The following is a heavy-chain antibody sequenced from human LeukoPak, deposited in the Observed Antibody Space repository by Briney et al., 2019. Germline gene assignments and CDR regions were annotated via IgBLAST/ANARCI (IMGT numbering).Heavy chain of an antibody. V-gene: IGHV4-34*01. CDR2: TNHSGST. CDR1: GGSFSGYY. D-gene: IGHD6-13*01. Sequence: SETLSLTCAVYGGSFSGYYWSWIRQPPGKGLEWIGETNHSGSTNYNPSLKSRVTMSVDTSKNQFSLNLRSVTPEDTAVYYCARNLIPEQLVLNFWGQGTLVTVSS. CDR3: ARNLIPEQLVLNF. J-gene: IGHJ4*02.